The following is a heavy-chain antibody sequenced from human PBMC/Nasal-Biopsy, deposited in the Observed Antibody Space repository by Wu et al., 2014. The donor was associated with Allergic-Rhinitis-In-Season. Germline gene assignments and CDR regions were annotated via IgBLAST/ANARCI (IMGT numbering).Heavy chain of an antibody. D-gene: IGHD1-26*01. J-gene: IGHJ4*02. CDR3: TTEYSGSWGLYFDY. Sequence: LRLSCAASGFIFNNAWMSWVRQAPGKGLEWVGRIYYNAAAGRTDYATPVKGRFTISGDASKTTTYLQMNSLKSEDTALYYCTTEYSGSWGLYFDYWGQGTLVTVSS. V-gene: IGHV3-15*01. CDR1: GFIFNNAW. CDR2: IYYNAAAGRT.